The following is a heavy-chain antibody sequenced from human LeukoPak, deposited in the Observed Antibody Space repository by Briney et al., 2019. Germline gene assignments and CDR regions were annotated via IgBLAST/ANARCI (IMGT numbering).Heavy chain of an antibody. J-gene: IGHJ5*02. CDR1: GGSISSSSYY. V-gene: IGHV4-39*01. Sequence: PSETLSLTCTVSGGSISSSSYYWGWIRQPPGKGLEWIGSIYYSGSTYYNPSLKSRVTISVDTSKNQFSLKLSSVTAADTAVYYSARPRGPSITIFGVVSGEFDPWGQGTLVTVSS. D-gene: IGHD3-3*01. CDR2: IYYSGST. CDR3: ARPRGPSITIFGVVSGEFDP.